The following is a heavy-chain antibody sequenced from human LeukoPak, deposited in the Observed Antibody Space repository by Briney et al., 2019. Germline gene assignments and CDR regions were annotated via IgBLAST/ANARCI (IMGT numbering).Heavy chain of an antibody. V-gene: IGHV1-2*02. CDR1: GYTFTGYY. CDR3: APGSDSGYYRVGTYFDY. J-gene: IGHJ4*02. Sequence: ASVKVSCEASGYTFTGYYMHWVRHAPGQGLEWMGWINPNSGGTNYAQKFQGRVTMTRDTSISTAYMELSRLRSDDTAVYYCAPGSDSGYYRVGTYFDYWGQGTLVTVSS. D-gene: IGHD5-12*01. CDR2: INPNSGGT.